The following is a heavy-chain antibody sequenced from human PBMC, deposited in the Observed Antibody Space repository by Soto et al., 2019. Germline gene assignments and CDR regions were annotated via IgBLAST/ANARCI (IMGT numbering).Heavy chain of an antibody. J-gene: IGHJ4*02. CDR2: VYDLDGT. CDR1: GLTVSGKKY. Sequence: DVQLVESGGGLIQPGGSLRLSCVASGLTVSGKKYMAWVRQAPGKGPEWVSGVYDLDGTYYADSMKGRFTVSRDNAKNSVYLDMNSLSAEDTAVYYCARESEDLTSNFDYWGQGTLVSVSS. CDR3: ARESEDLTSNFDY. V-gene: IGHV3-53*01.